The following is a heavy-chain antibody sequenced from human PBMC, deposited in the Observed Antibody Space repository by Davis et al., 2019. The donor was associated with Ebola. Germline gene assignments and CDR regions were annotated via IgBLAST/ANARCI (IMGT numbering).Heavy chain of an antibody. V-gene: IGHV3-7*03. CDR1: QFNFTGAW. J-gene: IGHJ3*01. D-gene: IGHD7-27*01. CDR2: IKQDGSKK. Sequence: GESLKISCAGSQFNFTGAWMNWVRQGPGKGLEWVANIKQDGSKKNYVDSVKDRFTISRDDAKNSLFLQMNNLRADDTAVYYCAAELTGDAFDVWGRGTMVTVSS. CDR3: AAELTGDAFDV.